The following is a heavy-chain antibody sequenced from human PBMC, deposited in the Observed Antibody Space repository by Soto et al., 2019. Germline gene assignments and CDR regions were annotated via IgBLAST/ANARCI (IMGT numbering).Heavy chain of an antibody. CDR1: GGSFSAYY. Sequence: QVLLQQWGAGLLKPSETLSLTCAVYGGSFSAYYWSWIRQPPGKGLEWIGEINHSGSTNYNPSLKSRVPISVDTSKNQFSLKLSSVTAADTAVYYCARTSRFEYWGQGTLVTVSS. CDR2: INHSGST. CDR3: ARTSRFEY. V-gene: IGHV4-34*01. J-gene: IGHJ4*02. D-gene: IGHD6-6*01.